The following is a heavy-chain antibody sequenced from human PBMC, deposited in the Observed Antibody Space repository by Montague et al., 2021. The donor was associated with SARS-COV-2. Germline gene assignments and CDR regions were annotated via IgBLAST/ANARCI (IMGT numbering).Heavy chain of an antibody. J-gene: IGHJ6*02. D-gene: IGHD2-15*01. CDR1: GGSFSGYS. V-gene: IGHV4-34*01. CDR3: AKGSGCSGGSCLSEWEPDCYDDMDV. Sequence: SETLSLTCAVYGGSFSGYSWSWIRQPPGKGLEWIGEINHSGSTNYNPSLKSRVTISVDTSKNQFSLKLSSVTAADTAVYYCAKGSGCSGGSCLSEWEPDCYDDMDVWGQGTTVTVSS. CDR2: INHSGST.